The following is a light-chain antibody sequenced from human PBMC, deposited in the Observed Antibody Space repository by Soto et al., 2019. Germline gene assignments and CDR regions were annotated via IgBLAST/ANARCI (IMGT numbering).Light chain of an antibody. J-gene: IGKJ4*01. V-gene: IGKV1-12*01. Sequence: SQMAQSPSSVSAPTGDGITISCRASHSSYKWLVWYQQKPGKAPKLIICAAFSLQSGVPSRFSGSGYGTDFTLTISSLQPEDFATYYCQKVGSFPLTFGGGTKVDIK. CDR1: HSSYKW. CDR3: QKVGSFPLT. CDR2: AAF.